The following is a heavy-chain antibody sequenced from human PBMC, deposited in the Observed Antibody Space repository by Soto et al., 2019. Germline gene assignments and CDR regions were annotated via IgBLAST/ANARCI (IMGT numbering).Heavy chain of an antibody. D-gene: IGHD3-22*01. V-gene: IGHV1-3*01. Sequence: ASVKVSCKASGYTFTSYGIHWVRQAPGQRLEWTGWINAGNGNTKYSEKFQGRATITRDTSASTVYLELSSLRSEDTAVYYCARDPNDSSAYYHHYYYGMDVWGQGTTVTVSS. CDR1: GYTFTSYG. J-gene: IGHJ6*02. CDR2: INAGNGNT. CDR3: ARDPNDSSAYYHHYYYGMDV.